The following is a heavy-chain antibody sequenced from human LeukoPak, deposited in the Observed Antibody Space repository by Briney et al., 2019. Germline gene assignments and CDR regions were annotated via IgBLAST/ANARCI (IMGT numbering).Heavy chain of an antibody. CDR1: GFTFSSYE. D-gene: IGHD1-1*01. V-gene: IGHV3-48*03. CDR2: ISSGSTI. CDR3: ARTQYNWNVLGYFDY. J-gene: IGHJ4*02. Sequence: PGGSLRLSCAASGFTFSSYEMNWVRQAPGKGLEWVSYISSGSTIYYADSVKGRFTISRDNAKNSLYLQMNSLRAEDTAVYYCARTQYNWNVLGYFDYWGQGTLVTVSS.